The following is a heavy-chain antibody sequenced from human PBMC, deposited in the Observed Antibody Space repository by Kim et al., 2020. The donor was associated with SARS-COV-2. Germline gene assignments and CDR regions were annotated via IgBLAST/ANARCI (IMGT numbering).Heavy chain of an antibody. Sequence: GGSLRLSCAALGFTFNNYGMHWVRQAPGEGLEWVAVISPDGSNKHYADSVKGRFSISRDNSKNTLYLQMNNLRPEDTAVYYCAKEIAYFDGFDHWGQGTLVTVSS. J-gene: IGHJ4*02. D-gene: IGHD1-26*01. CDR3: AKEIAYFDGFDH. CDR2: ISPDGSNK. V-gene: IGHV3-30*18. CDR1: GFTFNNYG.